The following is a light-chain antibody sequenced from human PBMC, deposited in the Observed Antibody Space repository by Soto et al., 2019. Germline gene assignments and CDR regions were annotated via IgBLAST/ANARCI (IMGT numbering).Light chain of an antibody. CDR2: LAS. J-gene: IGKJ4*01. CDR3: MQALQSPAT. V-gene: IGKV2-28*01. Sequence: DIVTTQSPVSLPVTPGESASISCRSSQTLLYRNGNNYLNWYLQKPGQSPQLLIFLASTRASGVPDRISGSGSGTDFTLRISRVEAEDVGVYYCMQALQSPATFGGGTKVEIK. CDR1: QTLLYRNGNNY.